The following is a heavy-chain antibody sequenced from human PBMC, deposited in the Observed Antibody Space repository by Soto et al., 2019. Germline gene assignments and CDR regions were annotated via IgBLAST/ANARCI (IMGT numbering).Heavy chain of an antibody. V-gene: IGHV4-4*07. CDR3: AREPLAHSYFDL. CDR2: MYNSERT. CDR1: GGSIGGYY. J-gene: IGHJ4*02. Sequence: PSETLSLTCTVSGGSIGGYYWSWIRQPAGKGLEWIGRMYNSERTNYNPSLKSRVTMSMDTSKNQFSLRLTSVTAADTAVYFCAREPLAHSYFDLWGQGTLVTVS.